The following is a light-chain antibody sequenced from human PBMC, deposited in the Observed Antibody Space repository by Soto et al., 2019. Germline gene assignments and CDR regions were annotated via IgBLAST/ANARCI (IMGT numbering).Light chain of an antibody. CDR1: SSNIGAGYN. CDR2: ADC. V-gene: IGLV1-40*01. J-gene: IGLJ1*01. CDR3: QSYDNSLSAYV. Sequence: QSVLTQPPSVSGAPGQRVTISCTGSSSNIGAGYNVHWYQKLPGIAPRLLIFADCIRPSGVPDRFSGSKSDTSASLDITGLQSGDEADYYCQSYDNSLSAYVFGTGTKVTVL.